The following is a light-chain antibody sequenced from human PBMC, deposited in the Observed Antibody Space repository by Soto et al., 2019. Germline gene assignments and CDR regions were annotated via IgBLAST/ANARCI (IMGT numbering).Light chain of an antibody. CDR2: EGS. J-gene: IGLJ1*01. V-gene: IGLV2-23*01. CDR1: SSDVGSYTI. CDR3: CSFAGRTSYV. Sequence: QSALTQPASVSGSPGQSITISCTGTSSDVGSYTIVSWYQQHPGKPPKLMIYEGSKRPSGVSNRVTGSKSGNTASLTSSGLQAEDEADYYCCSFAGRTSYVFGTGTKLTVL.